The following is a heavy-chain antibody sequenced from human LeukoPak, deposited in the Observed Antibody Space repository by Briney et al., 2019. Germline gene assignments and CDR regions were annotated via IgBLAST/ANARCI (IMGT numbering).Heavy chain of an antibody. V-gene: IGHV3-74*01. CDR3: VRGDTSFWGLPH. CDR2: VKYDGINT. Sequence: GGSLRLSCVASGLTLSSYWIHWVSQVPGRGRVWVSRVKYDGINTNYADSVKGRFTTSRDNAKHTLYLQMNSLRAEDTGRYHCVRGDTSFWGLPHWGEGTLVTVSS. J-gene: IGHJ4*02. D-gene: IGHD2/OR15-2a*01. CDR1: GLTLSSYW.